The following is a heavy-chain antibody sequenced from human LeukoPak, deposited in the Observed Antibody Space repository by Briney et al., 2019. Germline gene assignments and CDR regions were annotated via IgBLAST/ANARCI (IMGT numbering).Heavy chain of an antibody. CDR2: ISSSGSTI. V-gene: IGHV3-48*04. D-gene: IGHD3-10*01. J-gene: IGHJ4*02. Sequence: GGSLRLSCAASGFAFSSYNMNWVRQAPGKGLEWVSYISSSGSTIYYADSVKGRFTISRDNAKNSLYLQMNSLRAEDTAVYYCAMSAHGSGSYYTSTRPVVDYWGQGTLVTVSS. CDR3: AMSAHGSGSYYTSTRPVVDY. CDR1: GFAFSSYN.